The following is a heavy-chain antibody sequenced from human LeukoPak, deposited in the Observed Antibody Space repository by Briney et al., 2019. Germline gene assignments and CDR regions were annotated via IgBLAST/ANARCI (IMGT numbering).Heavy chain of an antibody. CDR2: INHSGST. D-gene: IGHD6-19*01. V-gene: IGHV4-34*01. J-gene: IGHJ6*02. CDR3: ARMLTNTYSSGWYDHYYHYYGMDV. Sequence: PSETLSLTCAVYGGSFSGYYWSWLRQPPGKGLEWIGEINHSGSTNYNPSLKSRVTISVDTSKNQFSLKLSSVTAADTAVYYCARMLTNTYSSGWYDHYYHYYGMDVWGQGTTVTVSS. CDR1: GGSFSGYY.